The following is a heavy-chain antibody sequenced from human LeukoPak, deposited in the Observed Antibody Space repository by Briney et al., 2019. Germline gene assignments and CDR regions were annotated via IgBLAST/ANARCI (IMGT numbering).Heavy chain of an antibody. V-gene: IGHV1-2*02. CDR1: GYTFTGYY. CDR3: ARGRNIVVVPAATPPYFDY. J-gene: IGHJ4*02. Sequence: ASVKVSCKASGYTFTGYYMHWVRQAPGQGLEWMGWINPNSGGTNYAQKFQGRVTMTRDTSISTAYMELSSLRSEDTAVYYCARGRNIVVVPAATPPYFDYWGQGTLITVSS. D-gene: IGHD2-2*01. CDR2: INPNSGGT.